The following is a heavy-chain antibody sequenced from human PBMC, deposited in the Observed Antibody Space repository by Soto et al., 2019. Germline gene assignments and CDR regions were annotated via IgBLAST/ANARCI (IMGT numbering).Heavy chain of an antibody. Sequence: ASVKVSCKASGGTFSSYAISWVRQAPGQGLEWVGGIIPIFGTANYAQKFQGRVTITADESTSTAYMELSSLRSEDTAVYYCACDSSGYYSATDYWGQGTLVTVSS. CDR3: ACDSSGYYSATDY. CDR2: IIPIFGTA. D-gene: IGHD3-22*01. V-gene: IGHV1-69*13. CDR1: GGTFSSYA. J-gene: IGHJ4*02.